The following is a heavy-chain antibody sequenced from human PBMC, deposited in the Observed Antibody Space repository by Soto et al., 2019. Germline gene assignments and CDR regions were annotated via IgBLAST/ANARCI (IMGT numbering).Heavy chain of an antibody. Sequence: QVQLVQAGAEVKKPGASVKVSCTASGYTFTNYYFHWVRQVPGQGPEWMGIINPSGGSTSYAQKFRGRITLTRSPSTSTVYMELSSLSPEDTALYFCAIGRFPFGGLSLCAFDLWGPGTVVTVSS. CDR2: INPSGGST. D-gene: IGHD3-16*02. V-gene: IGHV1-46*01. J-gene: IGHJ3*01. CDR3: AIGRFPFGGLSLCAFDL. CDR1: GYTFTNYY.